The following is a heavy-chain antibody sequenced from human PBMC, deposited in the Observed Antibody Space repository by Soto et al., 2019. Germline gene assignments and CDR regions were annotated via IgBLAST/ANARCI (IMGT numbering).Heavy chain of an antibody. CDR3: ARVPDR. CDR1: GGSISSSSYF. V-gene: IGHV4-39*07. CDR2: IYYSGST. D-gene: IGHD2-2*01. J-gene: IGHJ5*02. Sequence: SETLSLTCSVSGGSISSSSYFWGWIRQPPGKGLEWIGSIYYSGSTYYNPSLKSRVTVSVDTSKNQFSLNLNSVTAADTAVYYCARVPDRWGQGTPVTVSS.